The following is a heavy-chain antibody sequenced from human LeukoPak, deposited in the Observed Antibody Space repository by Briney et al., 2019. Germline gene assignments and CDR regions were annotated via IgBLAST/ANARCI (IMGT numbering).Heavy chain of an antibody. V-gene: IGHV4-59*12. CDR3: ARVWVMFGELFAFDI. J-gene: IGHJ3*02. D-gene: IGHD3-10*02. CDR2: IYYSGST. CDR1: GGSISSYY. Sequence: SETLSLTCTVSGGSISSYYWSWIRQPPGKGLEWIGYIYYSGSTNYNPSLKSRVTISVDTSKNQFSLKLSSVTAADTAVYYCARVWVMFGELFAFDIWGQGTMVTVSS.